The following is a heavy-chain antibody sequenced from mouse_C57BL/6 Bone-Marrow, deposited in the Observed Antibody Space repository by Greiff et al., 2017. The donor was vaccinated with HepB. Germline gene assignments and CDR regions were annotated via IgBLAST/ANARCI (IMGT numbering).Heavy chain of an antibody. CDR3: ASDYCGSSYNAY. Sequence: QVQLQQPGAELVRPGTSVKLSCKASGYTFTSYWMHWVKQRPGQGLEWIGVIDPSDSYTNYNQKFKGKATLTVDTSSSTAYMQLSSLTSEDSAVYYCASDYCGSSYNAYWGQGTLVTVSA. V-gene: IGHV1-59*01. CDR1: GYTFTSYW. CDR2: IDPSDSYT. D-gene: IGHD1-1*01. J-gene: IGHJ3*01.